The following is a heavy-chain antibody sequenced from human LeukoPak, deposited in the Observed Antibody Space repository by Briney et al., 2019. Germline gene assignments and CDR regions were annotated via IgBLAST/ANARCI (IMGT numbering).Heavy chain of an antibody. J-gene: IGHJ6*02. D-gene: IGHD1-26*01. Sequence: GVSLRLSCAASGLTFSSYWMNWARQAPGEGLEWVASINHNGNENYYVDSVKGRFTISRDNAKNSLYLQMRNLRAEETAMYFCARWGGLDVWGQGATVTVSS. V-gene: IGHV3-7*03. CDR1: GLTFSSYW. CDR3: ARWGGLDV. CDR2: INHNGNEN.